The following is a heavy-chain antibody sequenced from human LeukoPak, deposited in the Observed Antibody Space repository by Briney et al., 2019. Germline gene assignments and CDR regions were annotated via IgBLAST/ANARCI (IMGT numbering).Heavy chain of an antibody. Sequence: SETLSLTCAVYGGSFSGYYWSWIRQPPGKGLEWIGEINHSGSTNYNPSLKSRVTISVDTSKNQFSLKLSSVTAADTAVYYCARAQRRFDPWGQGTLVTVSS. CDR2: INHSGST. V-gene: IGHV4-34*01. CDR3: ARAQRRFDP. CDR1: GGSFSGYY. J-gene: IGHJ5*02.